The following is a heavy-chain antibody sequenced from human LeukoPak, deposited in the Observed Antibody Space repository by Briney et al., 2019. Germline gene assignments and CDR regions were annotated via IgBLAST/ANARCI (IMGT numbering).Heavy chain of an antibody. CDR1: GGSTSSSSYY. CDR3: ARHLKLTGYWYFDL. J-gene: IGHJ2*01. V-gene: IGHV4-39*01. CDR2: IYYIGST. Sequence: PSETLSLTCTVSGGSTSSSSYYWGWIRQPPGKGLEWIGSIYYIGSTYYNPSLESRVTISVDTSKNQFSLRLSSVTAADTAVYYCARHLKLTGYWYFDLWGRGTLVTVSS. D-gene: IGHD1-20*01.